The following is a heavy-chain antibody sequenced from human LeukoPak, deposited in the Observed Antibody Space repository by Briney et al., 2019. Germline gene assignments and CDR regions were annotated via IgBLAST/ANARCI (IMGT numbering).Heavy chain of an antibody. CDR1: GLSLTHDG. CDR3: ARVGRCGGDCYTSSKDY. Sequence: ASVKVSCKASGLSLTHDGISWVRQAPGQGLVWMGWISAYNGNTNYAQKLQGRITMTTDTSTSTAYMELRSLRSDDTAVYYCARVGRCGGDCYTSSKDYWGQGTLVTVSS. D-gene: IGHD2-21*02. V-gene: IGHV1-18*01. J-gene: IGHJ4*02. CDR2: ISAYNGNT.